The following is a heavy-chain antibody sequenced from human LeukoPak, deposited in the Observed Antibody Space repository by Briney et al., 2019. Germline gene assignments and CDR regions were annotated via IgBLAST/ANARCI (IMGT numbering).Heavy chain of an antibody. CDR3: SRGREYISNWNPFDF. Sequence: PGGSLRLSCAASGFTLSNYWMHWVRQVPGKGLVWVSSINGHGNTTKYADSVRGRFTISRDNAKNTLFLPMYSLRADDTAVYFCSRGREYISNWNPFDFWGHGTLVTVSS. V-gene: IGHV3-74*01. CDR1: GFTLSNYW. J-gene: IGHJ4*01. CDR2: INGHGNTT. D-gene: IGHD6-13*01.